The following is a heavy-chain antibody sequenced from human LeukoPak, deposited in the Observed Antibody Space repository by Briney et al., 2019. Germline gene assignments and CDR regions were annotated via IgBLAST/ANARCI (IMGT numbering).Heavy chain of an antibody. D-gene: IGHD6-13*01. CDR2: ISGSGGGT. Sequence: GGSLRLSCAASGFTFSNYAMTWVRQAPGKGLEWVSGISGSGGGTYYTDSVKGGFTISRDNSKNTLCLQMKSLRPEDTAIYYCAKAFSSSWYGFDYWGQGTLVTVSS. CDR1: GFTFSNYA. J-gene: IGHJ4*02. CDR3: AKAFSSSWYGFDY. V-gene: IGHV3-23*01.